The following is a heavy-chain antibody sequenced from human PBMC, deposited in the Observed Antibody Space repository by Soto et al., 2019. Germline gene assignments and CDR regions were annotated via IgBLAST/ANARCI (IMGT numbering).Heavy chain of an antibody. CDR1: GFTFSSYG. D-gene: IGHD6-19*01. Sequence: GGSLRLSCAASGFTFSSYGMHWVRQAPGKGLEWVAVISYDGSNKYYADSVKGRFTISRDNSKNTLYLQMNSLRAEDTAVYYCANSDGSGWYPVDYWGQGTLVTVSS. CDR2: ISYDGSNK. V-gene: IGHV3-30*18. J-gene: IGHJ4*02. CDR3: ANSDGSGWYPVDY.